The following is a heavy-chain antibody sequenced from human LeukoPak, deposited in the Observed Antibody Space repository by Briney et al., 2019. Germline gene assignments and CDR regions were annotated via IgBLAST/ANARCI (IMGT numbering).Heavy chain of an antibody. J-gene: IGHJ6*03. V-gene: IGHV4-34*01. Sequence: KPSETLSLTCAVYGGSFSGYYWSWIRQPPGKGLEWIGEINHSGSTNYNPSLKSRVTISVDTSKNQFSLKLSSVTAADTAVYYCARMVKYCTNGVCRRGYYMDVWGKGTTVTVSS. CDR3: ARMVKYCTNGVCRRGYYMDV. CDR1: GGSFSGYY. CDR2: INHSGST. D-gene: IGHD2-8*01.